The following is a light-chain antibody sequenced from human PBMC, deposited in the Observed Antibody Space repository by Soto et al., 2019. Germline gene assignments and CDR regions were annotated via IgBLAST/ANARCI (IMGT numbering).Light chain of an antibody. CDR1: SIDIGGYNL. CDR2: EVT. Sequence: QSALTQPASVSGSPGQSITISCTGTSIDIGGYNLVSWYQHLPGKAPKLMIYEVTNRPSGISDRFSGSKSGNTASLTISGLQAEDEADYYCCSYRHVSTPGYVFGTGTKLTVL. J-gene: IGLJ1*01. CDR3: CSYRHVSTPGYV. V-gene: IGLV2-23*02.